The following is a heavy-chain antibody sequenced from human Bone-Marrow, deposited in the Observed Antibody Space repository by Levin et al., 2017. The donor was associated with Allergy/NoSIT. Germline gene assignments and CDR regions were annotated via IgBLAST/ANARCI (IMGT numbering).Heavy chain of an antibody. CDR1: GFSLSTSGVG. D-gene: IGHD4-17*01. CDR2: IYWDDDK. V-gene: IGHV2-5*02. J-gene: IGHJ4*02. Sequence: QTLSLTCTFSGFSLSTSGVGVGWIRQPPGKALEWLALIYWDDDKRYSPSLKSRLTITKDTSKNQVVLTMTNMDPVDTATYYCAHRRPYGDYADWGQGTLVTVSS. CDR3: AHRRPYGDYAD.